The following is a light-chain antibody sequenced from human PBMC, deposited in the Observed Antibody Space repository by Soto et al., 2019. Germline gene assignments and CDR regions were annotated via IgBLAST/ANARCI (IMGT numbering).Light chain of an antibody. V-gene: IGLV9-49*02. CDR3: GADHGSGSDFVYV. CDR2: VGTGGIVG. J-gene: IGLJ7*01. CDR1: SGYSAYK. Sequence: QAVVTQPPSASASLGASVTLTCTLSSGYSAYKVDWYQQRPGKGPRFVMRVGTGGIVGSKGDGIPDRFSVLGSGLNRYLTIKDIQEEDESDYHCGADHGSGSDFVYVFGTGTQLTVL.